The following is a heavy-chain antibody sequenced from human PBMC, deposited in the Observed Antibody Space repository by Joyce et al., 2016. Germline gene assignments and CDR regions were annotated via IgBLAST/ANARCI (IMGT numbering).Heavy chain of an antibody. CDR1: GASVSSDTYF. CDR3: ARTFPLTYCGGDCYSSYFDY. CDR2: SSYSGST. J-gene: IGHJ4*02. D-gene: IGHD2-21*02. V-gene: IGHV4-61*01. Sequence: QVQLQESGPGLVKPSETLSLTCSVSGASVSSDTYFWSWIRQPPGKGLEWIGDSSYSGSTNYNPPLKSRLNIALDTSNNQYSLKLSSVTAADTALYYCARTFPLTYCGGDCYSSYFDYWGQGTLVTVSS.